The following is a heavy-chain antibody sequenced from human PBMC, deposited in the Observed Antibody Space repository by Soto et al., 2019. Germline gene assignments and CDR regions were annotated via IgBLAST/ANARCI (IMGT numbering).Heavy chain of an antibody. D-gene: IGHD6-13*01. CDR1: GYAFTSYG. CDR3: AGRNIAAAGIATPYYYYGMDV. J-gene: IGHJ6*02. Sequence: RASVKVSCKASGYAFTSYGISWVRQAPGQGLEWMGWISAYNGNTNYAQKLQGRVTMTTDTSTSTAYMELRSLRSDDTAVYYCAGRNIAAAGIATPYYYYGMDVWGQGTTVTVSS. V-gene: IGHV1-18*01. CDR2: ISAYNGNT.